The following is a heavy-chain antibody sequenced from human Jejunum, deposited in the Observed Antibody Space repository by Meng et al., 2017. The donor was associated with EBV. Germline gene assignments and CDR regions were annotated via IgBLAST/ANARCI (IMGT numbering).Heavy chain of an antibody. CDR3: ARKAVPGTFARPKFDY. D-gene: IGHD6-19*01. J-gene: IGHJ4*02. CDR1: GGSFNYYY. CDR2: IIHSGST. Sequence: QVLLTQWGAGLLKPSEPLSLTCAVYGGSFNYYYWTWIRQPPGKGLEWIGEIIHSGSTNYDPSLKSRVTISVDRSKNQFSLKLTSVTAADTAVYYCARKAVPGTFARPKFDYWGQGTLVTVSS. V-gene: IGHV4-34*12.